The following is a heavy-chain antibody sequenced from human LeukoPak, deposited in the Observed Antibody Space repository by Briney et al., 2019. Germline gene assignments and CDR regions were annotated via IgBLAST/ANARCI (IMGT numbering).Heavy chain of an antibody. CDR1: GGSISRYY. CDR3: ARHQGAVAGILY. J-gene: IGHJ4*02. V-gene: IGHV4-59*08. Sequence: SETLSLTCTVSGGSISRYYWCLIRQPPGKGLEWIGYIYYSGSTNYNPSLKSRVTISVDTSKNQFSLKLSSVTAADTAVYYCARHQGAVAGILYWGQGTLVTVSS. D-gene: IGHD6-19*01. CDR2: IYYSGST.